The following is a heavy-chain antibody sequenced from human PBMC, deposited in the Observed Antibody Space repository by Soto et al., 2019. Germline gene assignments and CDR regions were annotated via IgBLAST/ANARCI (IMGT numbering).Heavy chain of an antibody. Sequence: GEALNISCKASGYSFSNYWIGWVRQMPGKGLEWMGIIYPGDSDTRYSPSFQGQVTISVDKSINTAYLQWSGLKASDTAMYHCARPSRENCGGECHSYDVWGQGTLVTVSS. V-gene: IGHV5-51*01. D-gene: IGHD2-21*01. J-gene: IGHJ4*02. CDR3: ARPSRENCGGECHSYDV. CDR2: IYPGDSDT. CDR1: GYSFSNYW.